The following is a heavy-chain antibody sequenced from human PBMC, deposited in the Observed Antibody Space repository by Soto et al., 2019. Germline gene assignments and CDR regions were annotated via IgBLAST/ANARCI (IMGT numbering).Heavy chain of an antibody. J-gene: IGHJ3*02. D-gene: IGHD5-12*01. V-gene: IGHV3-7*01. CDR3: ASLVEMATPEINAFDI. CDR1: GFTFSSYW. CDR2: IKQDGSEK. Sequence: QSGGSLRLSCAASGFTFSSYWMSWVRQAPGKGLEWVANIKQDGSEKYYVDSVKGRFTISRDNAKNSLYLQMNSLRAEDTAVYYCASLVEMATPEINAFDIWGQGTMVTVSS.